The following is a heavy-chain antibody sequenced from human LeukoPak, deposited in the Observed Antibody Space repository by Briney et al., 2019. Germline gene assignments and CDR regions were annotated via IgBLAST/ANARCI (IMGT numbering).Heavy chain of an antibody. J-gene: IGHJ4*02. D-gene: IGHD3-22*01. CDR3: AKLVIVVVPTGNY. CDR1: GFTFSSYG. CDR2: ISGSGGST. Sequence: GGSLRLSCAASGFTFSSYGMHWVRQAPGKGLEWVSAISGSGGSTHYADSVKGRFTISRDNSKNTLYLQMNSLRAEDTAVYYCAKLVIVVVPTGNYWGQGTLVTVSS. V-gene: IGHV3-23*01.